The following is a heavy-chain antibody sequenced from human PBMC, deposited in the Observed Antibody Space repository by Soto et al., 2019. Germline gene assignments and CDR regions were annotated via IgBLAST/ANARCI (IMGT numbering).Heavy chain of an antibody. CDR2: IYYSGST. Sequence: SETLSLTCTVSGGSISSSSYYWGWIRQPPGKGLEWIGSIYYSGSTYYNPSLKSRVTISVDTSKNQFSLKLSSVTAADTAVYYCASGQRSSIAARQSYYFDYWGQGTLVTVSS. J-gene: IGHJ4*02. D-gene: IGHD6-6*01. V-gene: IGHV4-39*07. CDR1: GGSISSSSYY. CDR3: ASGQRSSIAARQSYYFDY.